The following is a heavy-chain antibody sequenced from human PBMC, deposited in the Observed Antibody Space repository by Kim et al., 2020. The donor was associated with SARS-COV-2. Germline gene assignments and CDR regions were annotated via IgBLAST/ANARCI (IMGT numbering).Heavy chain of an antibody. Sequence: GGSLRLSCAASGFTFSTYWMNWIRQAPGKGLEWVANIKQDGTQENYVESVKGRFTISRDNGRKSLYLQMNSLRDEDTAVYYCVRGTVTTTGVFFYFWGQGTQVTVAS. V-gene: IGHV3-7*04. CDR2: IKQDGTQE. CDR1: GFTFSTYW. D-gene: IGHD4-17*01. CDR3: VRGTVTTTGVFFYF. J-gene: IGHJ4*02.